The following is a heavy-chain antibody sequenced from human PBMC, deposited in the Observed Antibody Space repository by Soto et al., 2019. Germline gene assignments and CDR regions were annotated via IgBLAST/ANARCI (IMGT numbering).Heavy chain of an antibody. CDR3: ARADRTLVTSYSLDV. CDR1: GGAFSGYY. D-gene: IGHD2-21*02. V-gene: IGHV4-34*01. CDR2: INHSGTI. Sequence: SETLSLTCAVYGGAFSGYYWTWIRQPPGKGLEWIGEINHSGTINFNPSLKSRLTISLDTSKKHFSLKLSSVTDADTAAYYCARADRTLVTSYSLDVWGQGTTVTVSS. J-gene: IGHJ6*02.